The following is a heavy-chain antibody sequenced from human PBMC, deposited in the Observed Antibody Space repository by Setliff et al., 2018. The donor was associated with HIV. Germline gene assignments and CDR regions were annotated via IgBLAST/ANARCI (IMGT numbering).Heavy chain of an antibody. Sequence: PGGSLRLSCAASGFTFSTYSMNWVRQAPGKGLEWVSSISSTSSYIYYADSVKGRFTISRDNSKNTLYLQMNSLGADDRAVYYCAKVRLMFLDDAFDIWGQGTMVTV. CDR1: GFTFSTYS. CDR3: AKVRLMFLDDAFDI. D-gene: IGHD5-12*01. J-gene: IGHJ3*02. V-gene: IGHV3-21*01. CDR2: ISSTSSYI.